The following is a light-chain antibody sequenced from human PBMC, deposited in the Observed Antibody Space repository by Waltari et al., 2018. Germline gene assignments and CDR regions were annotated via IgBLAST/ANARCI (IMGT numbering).Light chain of an antibody. CDR1: QNINSF. CDR2: AAS. V-gene: IGKV1-39*01. J-gene: IGKJ1*01. CDR3: QQSYSTWT. Sequence: DIQMTQSPSSLSASVGDRVTITCQASQNINSFLNWYQQKPGRAPKLLIYAASSLHSGVPSRFSGSGSGTDYTLTISSLQPEDFATYYCQQSYSTWTSGHGTKVEI.